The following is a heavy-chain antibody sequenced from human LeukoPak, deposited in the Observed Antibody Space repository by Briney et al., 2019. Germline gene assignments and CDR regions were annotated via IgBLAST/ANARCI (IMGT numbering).Heavy chain of an antibody. D-gene: IGHD3-22*01. CDR3: AREGVYYYDSSGSYYFDY. J-gene: IGHJ4*02. CDR2: INWNGGST. V-gene: IGHV3-20*04. Sequence: PGGSLRLSCAASGFTFDDYGMSWVRQAPGKGLEWVSGINWNGGSTGYADSVKGRFTISRDNGKNSLYLQMNSLRAEDTALYYCAREGVYYYDSSGSYYFDYWGQGTLVTVSS. CDR1: GFTFDDYG.